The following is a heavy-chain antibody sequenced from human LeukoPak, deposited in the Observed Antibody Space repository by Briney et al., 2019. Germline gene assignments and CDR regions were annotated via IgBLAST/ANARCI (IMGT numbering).Heavy chain of an antibody. Sequence: GSVKVSCKASGYTFTSYDINWVRQAAGEGGEGVGYMNPNRGNTDSAQKFQGRLTITWDTSISTAYMELSSLRSEDTAVYSCAREGFDYWGRGTLLTVSS. J-gene: IGHJ4*02. V-gene: IGHV1-8*01. CDR1: GYTFTSYD. CDR3: AREGFDY. CDR2: MNPNRGNT.